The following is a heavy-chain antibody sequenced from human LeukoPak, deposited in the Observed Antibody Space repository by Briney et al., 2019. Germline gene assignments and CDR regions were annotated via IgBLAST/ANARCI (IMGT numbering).Heavy chain of an antibody. CDR3: ARGHENYYHVFDV. Sequence: SQTLSLTCAISGDSISSNSATWNWIRQSPSRGLEWLGRTYYRSRWFNDYTVSVKSRMTINPDTSKNQCSLQLKSVTPEDTAVYYCARGHENYYHVFDVWGKGTTVTVSS. CDR2: TYYRSRWFN. V-gene: IGHV6-1*01. CDR1: GDSISSNSAT. J-gene: IGHJ6*04.